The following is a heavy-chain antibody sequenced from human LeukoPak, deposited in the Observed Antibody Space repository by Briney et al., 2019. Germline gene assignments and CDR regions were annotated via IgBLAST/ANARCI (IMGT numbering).Heavy chain of an antibody. CDR2: LSYNGST. CDR1: GGSISSYY. D-gene: IGHD3-10*01. V-gene: IGHV4-59*01. Sequence: TSETLSLTCTVSGGSISSYYWSWIRQPPGKGLEWIGYLSYNGSTNYNPSLKSRVTISVDTSKNQFSLKLSSVTAADTAVYYCARDLAYYGSGSYMGWFDPWGQGTLVTVSS. CDR3: ARDLAYYGSGSYMGWFDP. J-gene: IGHJ5*02.